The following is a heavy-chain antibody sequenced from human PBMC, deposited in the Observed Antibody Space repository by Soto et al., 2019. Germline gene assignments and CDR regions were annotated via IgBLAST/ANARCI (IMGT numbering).Heavy chain of an antibody. D-gene: IGHD5-18*01. CDR2: VFYSGSD. CDR3: ARGRGYGYGIDY. V-gene: IGHV4-61*01. CDR1: GGSVSSGNRY. Sequence: QVQLQESGPGLVKPSETLSLTCTVSGGSVSSGNRYWSWIRQPPGKELEIIAYVFYSGSDNYNPSLKSRVTTSNITSKNQFSLNLRSVTAADTAVYYCARGRGYGYGIDYWGQGALVTVSS. J-gene: IGHJ4*02.